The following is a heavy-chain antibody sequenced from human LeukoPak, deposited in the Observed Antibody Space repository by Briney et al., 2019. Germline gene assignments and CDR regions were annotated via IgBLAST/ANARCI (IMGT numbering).Heavy chain of an antibody. D-gene: IGHD1-1*01. CDR2: IKSDGSST. Sequence: PGGSLTLSCAASGFTFSSHWMHWVRQAPGKGLVWGSRIKSDGSSTSYADSVRGRFTISRDNAKNTVNLQMNSLRAEDTAIYYCARVALRTTGWTPLDFWGQGTLVTVSS. V-gene: IGHV3-74*03. CDR1: GFTFSSHW. CDR3: ARVALRTTGWTPLDF. J-gene: IGHJ4*02.